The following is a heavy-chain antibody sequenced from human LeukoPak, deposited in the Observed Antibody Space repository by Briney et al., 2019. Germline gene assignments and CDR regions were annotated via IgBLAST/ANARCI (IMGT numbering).Heavy chain of an antibody. CDR1: GFTFDDYA. V-gene: IGHV3-23*01. CDR2: ISGSGGST. CDR3: AKVRGYSYYFDY. D-gene: IGHD5-12*01. J-gene: IGHJ4*02. Sequence: PGGSLRLSCAASGFTFDDYAMHWVRQAPGKGLEWVSAISGSGGSTYYADSVKGRFTISRDNSKNTLYLQMNSLRAEDTAVYYCAKVRGYSYYFDYWGQGTLVTVSS.